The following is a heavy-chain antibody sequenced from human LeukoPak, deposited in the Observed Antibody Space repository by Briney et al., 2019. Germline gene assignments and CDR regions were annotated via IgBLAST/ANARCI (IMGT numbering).Heavy chain of an antibody. Sequence: SGPTLVNAKQTLKQTCTRAGLSLSTSGMCVSWIRQPPGKALEWLARIDWDDDKYYSTSLKTRLTISKDTYKNQVVLTMTNMDPVDTATYYGARTDYYDRSGYYYVSYWGQGTLVTVSS. J-gene: IGHJ4*02. CDR1: GLSLSTSGMC. D-gene: IGHD3-22*01. V-gene: IGHV2-70*11. CDR3: ARTDYYDRSGYYYVSY. CDR2: IDWDDDK.